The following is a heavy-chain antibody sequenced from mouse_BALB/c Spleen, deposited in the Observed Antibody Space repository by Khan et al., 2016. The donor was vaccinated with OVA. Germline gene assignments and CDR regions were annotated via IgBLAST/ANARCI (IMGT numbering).Heavy chain of an antibody. CDR1: GYSFTSGYN. J-gene: IGHJ1*01. Sequence: EVQLQESGPDLVKPSQSLSLTCTVTGYSFTSGYNWHWIRQFPGNKLEWMGYIHYSGSTNYTPSLKSRFSITRDTSKNQFFLQLNSVTTEDTATYYGGRDYDGNWYFDDWGAGTTVTVSS. CDR2: IHYSGST. D-gene: IGHD2-4*01. V-gene: IGHV3-1*02. CDR3: GRDYDGNWYFDD.